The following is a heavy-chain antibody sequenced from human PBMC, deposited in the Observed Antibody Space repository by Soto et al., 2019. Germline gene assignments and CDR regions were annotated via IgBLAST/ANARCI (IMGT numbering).Heavy chain of an antibody. CDR2: IYYSGST. CDR1: GGSISSGDYY. V-gene: IGHV4-30-4*01. J-gene: IGHJ6*02. D-gene: IGHD2-2*01. CDR3: ARVPYCSSTSCPYRRAFYGMDV. Sequence: SETLSLTCTVSGGSISSGDYYWSWIRQPPGKGLEWIGYIYYSGSTYYNPSLKSRVTISVDTSKNQFSLKLSSVTAADTAVYYCARVPYCSSTSCPYRRAFYGMDVWGQGTTVTVS.